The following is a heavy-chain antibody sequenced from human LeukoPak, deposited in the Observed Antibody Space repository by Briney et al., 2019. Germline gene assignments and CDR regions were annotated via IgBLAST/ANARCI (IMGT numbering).Heavy chain of an antibody. CDR3: ANMFTWAAF. Sequence: PGGSLRLSCAASGLTVGINYMSWAPQAPGKGLEWVSFMYADGSTDYADSVQGRFTISRDNAKNSVYLQMTRLRAEDTAVYYCANMFTWAAFWGQGTVVTVSS. V-gene: IGHV3-53*01. CDR2: MYADGST. D-gene: IGHD3-10*02. CDR1: GLTVGINY. J-gene: IGHJ4*02.